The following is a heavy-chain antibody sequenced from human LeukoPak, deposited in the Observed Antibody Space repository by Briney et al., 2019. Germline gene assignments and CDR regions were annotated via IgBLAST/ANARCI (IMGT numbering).Heavy chain of an antibody. CDR2: IDWDDDK. CDR3: ARVGIAAAGPKAAFDY. V-gene: IGHV2-70*11. D-gene: IGHD6-13*01. Sequence: SGPALVKPTQTLTLTCTFSGFSLSTSGMCVSWIRQPPGKALEWLARIDWDDDKYYSTSLKTRLTISKDTSKNQVVLTMTNMDPVDTATYYCARVGIAAAGPKAAFDYWGQGTLVTVSS. J-gene: IGHJ4*02. CDR1: GFSLSTSGMC.